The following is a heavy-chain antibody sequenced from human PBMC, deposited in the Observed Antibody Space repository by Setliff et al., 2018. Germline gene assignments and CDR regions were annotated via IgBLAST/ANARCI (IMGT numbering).Heavy chain of an antibody. D-gene: IGHD1-1*01. CDR1: GASISSGTYY. J-gene: IGHJ4*02. CDR2: IHYRGTT. Sequence: SETLSLTCTVSGASISSGTYYWAWIRQPPGKGLEWIGRIHYRGTTYSNASLASRLTISVATAKNPFSLNLTSVTAADTAVYYCARTGTYRYFDYWGQGTRVTVSS. V-gene: IGHV4-39*01. CDR3: ARTGTYRYFDY.